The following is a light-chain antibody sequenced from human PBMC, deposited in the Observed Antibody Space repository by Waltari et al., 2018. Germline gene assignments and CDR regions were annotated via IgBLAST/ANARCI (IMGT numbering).Light chain of an antibody. J-gene: IGLJ3*02. Sequence: QSALTPPPSASGSPGQSGTISCTGTSSDVGGYNSVSWFQQRPGKAPKVLIYEVSKRPSGVPDRFSGSKSGNTASLIVSGLQAEDEADYYCSSYAGSKFWVFGGGTKLTVL. CDR3: SSYAGSKFWV. CDR2: EVS. V-gene: IGLV2-8*01. CDR1: SSDVGGYNS.